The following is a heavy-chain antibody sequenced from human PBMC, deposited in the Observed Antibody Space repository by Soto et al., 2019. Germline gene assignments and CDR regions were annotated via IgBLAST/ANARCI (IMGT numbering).Heavy chain of an antibody. CDR3: ARGGSNRFGL. D-gene: IGHD6-13*01. CDR2: IKEDGSER. Sequence: EELLVESGGGLVQPGGSLRVSCAASGFRFSGHWMSWVRQAPGKGLEWVAGIKEDGSERKYVDSGKGRFTISRDNAKKSLYLQMNSLRVEDTAVYYCARGGSNRFGLWGQGTLVTVSS. CDR1: GFRFSGHW. J-gene: IGHJ4*02. V-gene: IGHV3-7*04.